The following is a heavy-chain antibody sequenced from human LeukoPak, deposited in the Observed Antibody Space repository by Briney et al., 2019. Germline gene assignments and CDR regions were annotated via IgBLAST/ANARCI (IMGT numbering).Heavy chain of an antibody. D-gene: IGHD2-15*01. CDR2: IKLDGSEK. Sequence: GGSLRLSCVASGFTFGKYWMSWVRQAPGKGLEWVANIKLDGSEKNYVDSVKGRFTISRDNTKNSLYLQMNSLRAEDTAVYYCARGYCSGGSCYPGDAFDIWGQGTMVTVSS. V-gene: IGHV3-7*03. J-gene: IGHJ3*02. CDR1: GFTFGKYW. CDR3: ARGYCSGGSCYPGDAFDI.